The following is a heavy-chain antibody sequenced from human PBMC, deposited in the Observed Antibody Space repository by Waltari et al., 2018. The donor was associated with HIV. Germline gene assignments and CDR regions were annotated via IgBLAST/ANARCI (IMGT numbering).Heavy chain of an antibody. Sequence: QVQLVQSGAEVKKPGASVKVSCKASGYTFTGYYMHWVRQAPGQGLEWMGWIKPNSGGTNYEQKFQGRVTMTRETSISTAYMELSRLRSDDTAVYYCASHTVTGYYYYGMDVWGQGTTVTVSS. J-gene: IGHJ6*02. D-gene: IGHD4-17*01. CDR2: IKPNSGGT. V-gene: IGHV1-2*02. CDR3: ASHTVTGYYYYGMDV. CDR1: GYTFTGYY.